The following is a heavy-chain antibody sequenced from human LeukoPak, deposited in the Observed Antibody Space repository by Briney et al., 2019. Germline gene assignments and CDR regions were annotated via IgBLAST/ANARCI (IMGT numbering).Heavy chain of an antibody. D-gene: IGHD3-10*01. CDR1: SGSISSGTYY. J-gene: IGHJ4*02. Sequence: SETLSLTCTVSSGSISSGTYYWSWIRQPPGKGLEWIGYIFHTGSTYYNPSLKSRVTISLDRSKNQFSLKLSSVTAADTAVYYCARDAWGYYGSGRGYFDYWGQGTLVTVSS. CDR3: ARDAWGYYGSGRGYFDY. V-gene: IGHV4-30-2*01. CDR2: IFHTGST.